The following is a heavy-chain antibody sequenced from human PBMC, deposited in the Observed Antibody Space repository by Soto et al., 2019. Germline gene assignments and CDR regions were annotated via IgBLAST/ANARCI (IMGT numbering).Heavy chain of an antibody. V-gene: IGHV3-30*03. D-gene: IGHD3-10*01. J-gene: IGHJ6*02. Sequence: HPGGSLRISCAACGFTFSIYGMHWVLKAPGKGLEWVAVISYDGSNKYYADSVKGRFTISRDNSKNTLYLQMNSLRAEDTAVYYCARSSGSYYYYYYGMDVWGQGTTVTVSS. CDR3: ARSSGSYYYYYYGMDV. CDR1: GFTFSIYG. CDR2: ISYDGSNK.